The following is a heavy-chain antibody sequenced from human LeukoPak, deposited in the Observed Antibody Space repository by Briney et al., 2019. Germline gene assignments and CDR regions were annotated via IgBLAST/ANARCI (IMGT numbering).Heavy chain of an antibody. CDR2: ISYDGSNK. CDR3: ARGPATSAFDI. CDR1: GFTFSSYA. D-gene: IGHD2-2*01. Sequence: PGGSLRLSCAASGFTFSSYAMHWVRQAPGKGLEWVAVISYDGSNKYYADSVKGRFTISRDNSKNTLYLQMNSLRAEDTAVYYCARGPATSAFDIWGQGTMVTVSS. V-gene: IGHV3-30*04. J-gene: IGHJ3*02.